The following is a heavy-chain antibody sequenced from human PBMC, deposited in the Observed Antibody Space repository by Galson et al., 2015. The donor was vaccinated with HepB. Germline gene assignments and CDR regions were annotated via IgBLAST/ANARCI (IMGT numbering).Heavy chain of an antibody. D-gene: IGHD1-26*01. CDR2: IIPIFGTA. CDR1: GGTFSSYA. Sequence: SVKVSCKASGGTFSSYAISWVRQAPGQGLEWMGGIIPIFGTANYAQKFQGRVTITADESTSTAYMELSSLRSEDTAVYYCARGLYSGSYQTFDYWGQGTLVTVSS. CDR3: ARGLYSGSYQTFDY. J-gene: IGHJ4*02. V-gene: IGHV1-69*13.